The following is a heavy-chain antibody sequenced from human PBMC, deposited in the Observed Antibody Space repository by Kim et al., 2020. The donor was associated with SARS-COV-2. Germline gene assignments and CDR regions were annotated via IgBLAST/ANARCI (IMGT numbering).Heavy chain of an antibody. D-gene: IGHD2-15*01. CDR1: GGTFSSYA. V-gene: IGHV1-69*13. Sequence: SVKVSCKASGGTFSSYAISWVRQAPGQGLEWMGGIIPIFGTANYAQKFQGRVTITADESTSTAYMELSSLRSEDTAVYYCARRGYCSGGSCSPEYYYYGMDVWGQGTTVTVSS. CDR2: IIPIFGTA. J-gene: IGHJ6*02. CDR3: ARRGYCSGGSCSPEYYYYGMDV.